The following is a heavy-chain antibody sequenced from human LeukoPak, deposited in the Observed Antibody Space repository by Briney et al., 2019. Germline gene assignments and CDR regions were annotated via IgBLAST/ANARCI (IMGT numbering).Heavy chain of an antibody. Sequence: GGSLRLSCAASGFTFSSYGMHWVRQAPGKGLEWVAFIRYDGSNKYYADSVKGRFTISRDNSKNTLYLQMNSLRAEDTAVYYCARDRIQCFDYWGQGTLVTVSS. V-gene: IGHV3-30*02. J-gene: IGHJ4*02. D-gene: IGHD5-18*01. CDR3: ARDRIQCFDY. CDR2: IRYDGSNK. CDR1: GFTFSSYG.